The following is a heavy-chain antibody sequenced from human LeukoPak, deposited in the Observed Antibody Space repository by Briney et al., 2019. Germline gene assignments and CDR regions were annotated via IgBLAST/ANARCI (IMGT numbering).Heavy chain of an antibody. Sequence: ASVKVSCKASGYTFTNYGINWVRQAPGQRPEWMGWFSTYNGDTKYAQKLKGRVTLTADTLTSTAYMELRTLISDDTATYYCAIGQGVITWGGADVYDVWGQGTTVIVSS. J-gene: IGHJ3*01. CDR1: GYTFTNYG. CDR3: AIGQGVITWGGADVYDV. V-gene: IGHV1-18*01. D-gene: IGHD3-16*01. CDR2: FSTYNGDT.